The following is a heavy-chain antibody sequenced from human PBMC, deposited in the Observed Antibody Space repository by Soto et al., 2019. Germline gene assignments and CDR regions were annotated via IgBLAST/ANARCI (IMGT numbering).Heavy chain of an antibody. V-gene: IGHV1-69*13. Sequence: ASVKVSCKASGGTFSNYPISWVRQAPGQGLEWMGGIIPIFGTANYAQKFQGRVTITADESTSTAYMELSSLRSEDTAVYYCARDSSGYSDYWGQGTLVTVSS. CDR3: ARDSSGYSDY. CDR1: GGTFSNYP. J-gene: IGHJ4*02. D-gene: IGHD3-22*01. CDR2: IIPIFGTA.